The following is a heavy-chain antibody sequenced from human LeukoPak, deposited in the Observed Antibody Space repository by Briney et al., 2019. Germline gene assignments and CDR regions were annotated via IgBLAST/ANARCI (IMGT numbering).Heavy chain of an antibody. D-gene: IGHD6-19*01. Sequence: SETLSLTCTVSGGSISNYYWSWIRQPPGKELEWIGYIHYSGSTHYNPSLKSRVTISVDTSKIQFSLRLSSVTAADTAVYYCARGAGAGLYHYYMDVWGEGTTVTVSS. CDR2: IHYSGST. CDR1: GGSISNYY. CDR3: ARGAGAGLYHYYMDV. V-gene: IGHV4-59*01. J-gene: IGHJ6*03.